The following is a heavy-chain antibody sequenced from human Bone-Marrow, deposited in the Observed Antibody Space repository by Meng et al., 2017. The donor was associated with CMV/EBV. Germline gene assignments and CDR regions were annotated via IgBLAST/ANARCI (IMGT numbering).Heavy chain of an antibody. CDR2: IYYSGST. V-gene: IGHV4-61*01. Sequence: SVSGGSGSSVSYYSRWVRQPPGKGLEWIGYIYYSGSTNYNPSLKSRVTISVDTSKDQFSLKLSSVTAADTAVYYCARIDYGADYFDYWGQGALVTVSS. CDR3: ARIDYGADYFDY. J-gene: IGHJ4*02. D-gene: IGHD4-17*01. CDR1: GGSGSSVSYY.